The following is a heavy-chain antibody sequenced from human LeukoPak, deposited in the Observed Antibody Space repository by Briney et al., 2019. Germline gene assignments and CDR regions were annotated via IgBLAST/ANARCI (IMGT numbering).Heavy chain of an antibody. Sequence: ETLSLTCDVSGHSLRSASYWGWIRQPPGKGLEWIGSIYHSGNTYYNSSLKSRLIISIGTAKNQISLKLSSVAAADTAMYYCARGRGGSGDRVIFDSWGQGSVVTISS. J-gene: IGHJ4*02. CDR3: ARGRGGSGDRVIFDS. CDR1: GHSLRSASY. CDR2: IYHSGNT. V-gene: IGHV4-38-2*01. D-gene: IGHD1-26*01.